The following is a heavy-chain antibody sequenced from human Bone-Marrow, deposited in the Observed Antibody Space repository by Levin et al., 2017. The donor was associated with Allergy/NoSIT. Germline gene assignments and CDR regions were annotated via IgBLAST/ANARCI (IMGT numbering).Heavy chain of an antibody. J-gene: IGHJ4*02. Sequence: KTSETLSLTCTVSDASISSYSWTWIRQPPGKGLEWIGYAFYRGSTNYNPSLKGRVTISVDTPKRQVSLKLTSVTAADTAIYYCARVSGSYYPEHYFDSWGQGTLVTVSS. CDR2: AFYRGST. CDR3: ARVSGSYYPEHYFDS. CDR1: DASISSYS. V-gene: IGHV4-59*01. D-gene: IGHD3-10*01.